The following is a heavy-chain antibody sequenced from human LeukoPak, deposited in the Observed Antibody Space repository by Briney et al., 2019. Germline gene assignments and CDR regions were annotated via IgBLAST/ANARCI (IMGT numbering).Heavy chain of an antibody. CDR3: AKDKGWGYSAYDCCGMDV. CDR2: ISGSGSST. CDR1: GFTFSSYA. D-gene: IGHD1-26*01. J-gene: IGHJ6*02. Sequence: GGSLRLSCAASGFTFSSYAMGWVRQAPGKGLEWVSAISGSGSSTYYADSVKGRFTISRDNSKNTLYLQMNSLRAEDTAVYYCAKDKGWGYSAYDCCGMDVWGQGITVTVSS. V-gene: IGHV3-23*01.